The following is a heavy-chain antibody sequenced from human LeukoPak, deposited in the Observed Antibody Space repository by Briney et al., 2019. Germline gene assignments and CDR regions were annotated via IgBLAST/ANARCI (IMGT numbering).Heavy chain of an antibody. CDR3: ARDRWGYNYGGD. D-gene: IGHD5-18*01. J-gene: IGHJ4*02. Sequence: PGGSLRLSCAASGFTFSSYEMNWVRQAPGKGLEWVSYISSSGSTMYYADSVKGRFTISRDNSKNTLYLQMNSLRAEDTAVYYCARDRWGYNYGGDWGQGTLVTVSS. V-gene: IGHV3-48*03. CDR2: ISSSGSTM. CDR1: GFTFSSYE.